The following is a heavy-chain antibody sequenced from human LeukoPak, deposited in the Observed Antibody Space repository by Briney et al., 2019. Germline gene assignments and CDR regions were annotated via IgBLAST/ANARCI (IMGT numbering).Heavy chain of an antibody. CDR1: GGSFSGYY. CDR2: INHSGST. CDR3: VKWNEPYFAFDY. D-gene: IGHD1-1*01. J-gene: IGHJ4*02. Sequence: SETPSLTCAVYGGSFSGYYWSWIRQPPGKGLEWIGEINHSGSTNYNPSLKSRVTISVDTSKNQFSLKLSSVTAADTAVYYCVKWNEPYFAFDYWGQGILVTVSS. V-gene: IGHV4-34*01.